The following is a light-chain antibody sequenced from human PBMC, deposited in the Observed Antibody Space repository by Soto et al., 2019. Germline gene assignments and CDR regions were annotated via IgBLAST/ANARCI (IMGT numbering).Light chain of an antibody. V-gene: IGKV3D-15*01. Sequence: EIVMTQSPATLSVSPGETATLSCRASQSVRSNLAWYQQKAGQPPRLLIYDATTRATGIPARFSGSGSGTEFTLTISSLQSEDFAVYYCQQRCNWPPVTFGGGTKVEIK. CDR2: DAT. J-gene: IGKJ4*01. CDR3: QQRCNWPPVT. CDR1: QSVRSN.